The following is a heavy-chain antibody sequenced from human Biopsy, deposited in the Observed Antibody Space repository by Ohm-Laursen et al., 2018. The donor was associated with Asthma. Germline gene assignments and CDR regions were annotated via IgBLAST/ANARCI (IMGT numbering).Heavy chain of an antibody. Sequence: VTLSLTCAVSGGSMTPTSHYWDWIRQAPGKGLEWIGYISCGGKTSYNPSLKNRVTISRDTSKNKFSLRLTSVTAADTAVYFCARRITIFGVVQKDHGMDAWGQGTTVIVSS. CDR1: GGSMTPTSHY. CDR3: ARRITIFGVVQKDHGMDA. V-gene: IGHV4-39*01. D-gene: IGHD3-3*01. J-gene: IGHJ6*02. CDR2: ISCGGKT.